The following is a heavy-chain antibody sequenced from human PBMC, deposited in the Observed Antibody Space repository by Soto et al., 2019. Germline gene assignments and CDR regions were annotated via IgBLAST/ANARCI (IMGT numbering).Heavy chain of an antibody. CDR2: IKEDGSEK. V-gene: IGHV3-7*03. CDR1: GFILRNYW. J-gene: IGHJ5*02. Sequence: GGSLRLSCADSGFILRNYWMSWVRQAPGMGLQWVAIIKEDGSEKYYVDPVKGRFTISRENAKNSLYLQMNSLRAEDTAVYYCARYRSLDPWGQGILVTVSS. CDR3: ARYRSLDP. D-gene: IGHD3-16*02.